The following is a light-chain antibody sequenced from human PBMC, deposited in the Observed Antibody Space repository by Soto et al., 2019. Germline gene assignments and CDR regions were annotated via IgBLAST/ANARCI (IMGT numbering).Light chain of an antibody. Sequence: EIRMTQSPATLSGSVGDRVTITCRASQTISSWLAWYQQKPGKAPKLLIYKASTLKSGVPSRFSGSGSGTEFTLTISSLQPDDFATYYCKHYNSYSEGFGQGTKVDI. CDR3: KHYNSYSEG. V-gene: IGKV1-5*03. CDR1: QTISSW. J-gene: IGKJ1*01. CDR2: KAS.